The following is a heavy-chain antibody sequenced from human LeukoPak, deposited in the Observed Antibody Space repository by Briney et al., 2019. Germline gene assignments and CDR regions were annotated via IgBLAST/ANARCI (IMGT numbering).Heavy chain of an antibody. D-gene: IGHD3-3*01. Sequence: SVKVSCKASGGTFSSYAISWVRQAPGQGLEWMGGIIPIFGTANYAQKFQGRVTITADESTSTAYMELSSLRSEDTAVYYCARGGYDFWSGYRRLDYYYYYMNVWGKGTTVTVSS. CDR1: GGTFSSYA. V-gene: IGHV1-69*13. CDR3: ARGGYDFWSGYRRLDYYYYYMNV. J-gene: IGHJ6*03. CDR2: IIPIFGTA.